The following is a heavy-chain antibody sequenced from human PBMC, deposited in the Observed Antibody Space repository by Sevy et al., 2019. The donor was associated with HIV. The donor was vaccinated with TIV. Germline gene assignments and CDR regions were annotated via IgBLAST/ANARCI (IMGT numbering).Heavy chain of an antibody. J-gene: IGHJ4*02. CDR1: GFTFSGSA. CDR2: IRNKANSSAT. CDR3: VGGSYSSGWYFDY. V-gene: IGHV3-73*01. D-gene: IGHD6-19*01. Sequence: GGSLRLSCAASGFTFSGSAMHWVRQAPGKGLEWVGRIRNKANSSATAYAASVKGRFTISRDDSKNTAYLQMNSLKTEDTAVYYCVGGSYSSGWYFDYWGQGTLVTVSS.